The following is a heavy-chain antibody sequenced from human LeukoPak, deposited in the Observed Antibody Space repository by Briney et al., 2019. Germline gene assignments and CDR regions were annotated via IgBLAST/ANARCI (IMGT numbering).Heavy chain of an antibody. Sequence: ASVKVSCKASGYTFTSYGISWVRQAPGQGLEWMGWISAYNGNTNYAQKLQGRVTMTTDTSTSTAYMELRSLRSDDTAVYYCARDIGQQLVNWFDPWGQGTLVTVSS. CDR3: ARDIGQQLVNWFDP. CDR1: GYTFTSYG. J-gene: IGHJ5*02. V-gene: IGHV1-18*01. CDR2: ISAYNGNT. D-gene: IGHD6-13*01.